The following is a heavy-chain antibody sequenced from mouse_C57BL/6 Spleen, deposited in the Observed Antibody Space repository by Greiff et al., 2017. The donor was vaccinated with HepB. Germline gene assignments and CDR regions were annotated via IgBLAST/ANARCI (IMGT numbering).Heavy chain of an antibody. J-gene: IGHJ1*03. Sequence: EVQLQESGPGLVKPSQSLSLTCSVPGYSITSGYYWNWIRQFPGNKLEWMGYISYDGSNNYNPSLKNRISITRDTSKNQFFLKLNSVTTEDTATYYCARRGYYSNYDWYFDVWGTGTTVTVSS. D-gene: IGHD2-5*01. CDR3: ARRGYYSNYDWYFDV. CDR1: GYSITSGYY. CDR2: ISYDGSN. V-gene: IGHV3-6*01.